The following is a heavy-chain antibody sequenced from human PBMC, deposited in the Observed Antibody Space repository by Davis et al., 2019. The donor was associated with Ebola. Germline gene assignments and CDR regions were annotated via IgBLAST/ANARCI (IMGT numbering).Heavy chain of an antibody. CDR1: GYTFTGYY. J-gene: IGHJ6*02. D-gene: IGHD3-10*01. CDR2: INPNSGGT. Sequence: ASVKVSCKASGYTFTGYYMHWVRQAPGQGLEWMGRINPNSGGTNYAQKFQGRVTMTRDTSISTAYMELSRLRSDDTAVYYCAREAGGLLWFGELLMHGMDVWGQGTTVTVSS. V-gene: IGHV1-2*06. CDR3: AREAGGLLWFGELLMHGMDV.